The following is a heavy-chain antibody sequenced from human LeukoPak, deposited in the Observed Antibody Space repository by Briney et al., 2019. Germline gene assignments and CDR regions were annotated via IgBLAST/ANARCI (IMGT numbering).Heavy chain of an antibody. J-gene: IGHJ5*02. CDR1: GYTFTSYY. Sequence: GASVKVSCKASGYTFTSYYMHWVRQAPGQGLEWMGIINPSGGSTSYAQTFQGRVTMTRDTSTSTVYMELSSLRSEDTAVYYCARDLVTIFGVVPQFGNWFDPWGQGTLVTVSS. D-gene: IGHD3-3*01. CDR2: INPSGGST. V-gene: IGHV1-46*01. CDR3: ARDLVTIFGVVPQFGNWFDP.